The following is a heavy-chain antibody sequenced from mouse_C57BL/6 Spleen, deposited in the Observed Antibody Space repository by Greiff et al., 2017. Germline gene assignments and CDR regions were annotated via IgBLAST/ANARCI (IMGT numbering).Heavy chain of an antibody. J-gene: IGHJ2*01. D-gene: IGHD1-1*02. Sequence: DVMLVESGGGLVKPGGSLKLSCAASGFTFSDYGMHWVRQAPEKGLEWVAYISSGSSTIYYADTVKGRFTISRDNAKNTLFLQMTSLRSEDTAMYYCASRGYYFDYWGQGTTLTVSS. CDR1: GFTFSDYG. V-gene: IGHV5-17*01. CDR3: ASRGYYFDY. CDR2: ISSGSSTI.